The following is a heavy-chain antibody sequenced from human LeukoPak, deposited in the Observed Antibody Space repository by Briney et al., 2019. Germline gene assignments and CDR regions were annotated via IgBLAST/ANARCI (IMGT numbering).Heavy chain of an antibody. CDR1: GFTFSHYA. D-gene: IGHD5-18*01. CDR2: IWYDGSNK. V-gene: IGHV3-33*06. CDR3: AKGRIQPWSLGY. Sequence: GGSLRPSCAASGFTFSHYAMHWVRQAPGKGLDWVAVIWYDGSNKYYADSVKGRFTISRDNSDNTLYLQMNSLRAEDTAVYYCAKGRIQPWSLGYWGQGSLVTVSS. J-gene: IGHJ4*02.